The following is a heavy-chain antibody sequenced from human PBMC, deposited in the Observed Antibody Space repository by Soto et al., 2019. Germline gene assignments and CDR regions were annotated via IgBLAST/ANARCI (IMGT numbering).Heavy chain of an antibody. CDR2: INPSGGST. V-gene: IGHV1-46*01. D-gene: IGHD3-3*01. CDR3: ARDCAVLRFLEWLTPYGMDV. J-gene: IGHJ6*02. Sequence: QVQLVQSGAEVKKPGASVKVSCKASGYTFSNYYMHWVRQAPGQGLEWMGIINPSGGSTSYAQKFQGRVTMTRETSTSTVYMELSSLRSEDTAVYFCARDCAVLRFLEWLTPYGMDVWGQGTTVTVSS. CDR1: GYTFSNYY.